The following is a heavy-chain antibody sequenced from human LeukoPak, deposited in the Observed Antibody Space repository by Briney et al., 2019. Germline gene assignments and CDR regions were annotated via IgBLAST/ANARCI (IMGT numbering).Heavy chain of an antibody. CDR2: IKQDGSEK. V-gene: IGHV3-7*01. CDR1: GFTFSSYA. Sequence: PGGSLRLSCAASGFTFSSYAMHWVRQAPGKGLEWVANIKQDGSEKYYVDSVKGRFTISRDNAKNSLYLQMNSLRAEDTAVYYCARDGDTAMVGPYFDYWGQGTLVTVSS. CDR3: ARDGDTAMVGPYFDY. D-gene: IGHD5-18*01. J-gene: IGHJ4*02.